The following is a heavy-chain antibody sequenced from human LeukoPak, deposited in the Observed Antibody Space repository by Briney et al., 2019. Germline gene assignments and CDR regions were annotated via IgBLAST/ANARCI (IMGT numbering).Heavy chain of an antibody. Sequence: SETLSLTCTVSGDSTRDVTYYWNWIRQHPGKGLEWIGYIYYTGRTYYNPSLESRVTISVDTSKNQFSLKLTSVTAADTAIYYCGRGYGSSTSGFDYWGAGTPVTVSS. D-gene: IGHD2-2*01. CDR1: GDSTRDVTYY. V-gene: IGHV4-31*03. J-gene: IGHJ4*01. CDR2: IYYTGRT. CDR3: GRGYGSSTSGFDY.